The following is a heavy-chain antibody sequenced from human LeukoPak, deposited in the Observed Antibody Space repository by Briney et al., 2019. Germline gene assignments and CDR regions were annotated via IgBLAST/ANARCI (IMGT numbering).Heavy chain of an antibody. Sequence: ASVTVSSKASGYTFTSYDINWERPATGHGIEWMGWMNPNRGNTGYAQKFQGRVTMTEDTSADTAYMELRSLRSEDTAVYYCATVRHYYDSSGYYPFDYWGQGTLVTVSS. CDR3: ATVRHYYDSSGYYPFDY. V-gene: IGHV1-8*01. CDR1: GYTFTSYD. J-gene: IGHJ4*02. D-gene: IGHD3-22*01. CDR2: MNPNRGNT.